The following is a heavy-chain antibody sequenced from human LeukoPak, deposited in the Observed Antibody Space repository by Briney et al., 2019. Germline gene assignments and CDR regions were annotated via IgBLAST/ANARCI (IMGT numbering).Heavy chain of an antibody. Sequence: SETLSLTCAVYGGSFSGYYWSWIRQPPGKGLEWIGENNHSGSTNYNPSLKSRVTISVDTSKNQFSLKLSSVTAADTAVYYCARARTTFDYWGQGTLVTVSS. CDR2: NNHSGST. CDR3: ARARTTFDY. J-gene: IGHJ4*02. D-gene: IGHD4-17*01. V-gene: IGHV4-34*01. CDR1: GGSFSGYY.